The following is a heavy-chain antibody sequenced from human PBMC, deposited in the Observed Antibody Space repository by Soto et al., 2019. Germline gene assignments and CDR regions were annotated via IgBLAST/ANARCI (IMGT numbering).Heavy chain of an antibody. J-gene: IGHJ5*02. V-gene: IGHV4-59*12. CDR3: ARVPGP. CDR1: GGSISSYY. Sequence: SETLSLTCTVSGGSISSYYWSWIRQPPGKGLEWIGYIYYSGSTNYNPSLKSRVVMSVDTSKNQFSLKLSSVTAADTAVYYCARVPGPWGQGTLVTVSS. CDR2: IYYSGST.